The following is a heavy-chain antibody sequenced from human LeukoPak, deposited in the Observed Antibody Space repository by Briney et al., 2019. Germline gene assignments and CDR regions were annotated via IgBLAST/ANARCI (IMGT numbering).Heavy chain of an antibody. J-gene: IGHJ1*01. V-gene: IGHV1-2*02. CDR3: ARAVAAAGTGAEYFQH. D-gene: IGHD6-13*01. CDR2: INPNSGGT. Sequence: ASVKVSCKASRYTFTGYYIHWVRQAPGQGLGWMGWINPNSGGTNYAQKFQGRVTMTRDTSINTAYMELSRLRSDDTAVYYCARAVAAAGTGAEYFQHWGQGTLVTVS. CDR1: RYTFTGYY.